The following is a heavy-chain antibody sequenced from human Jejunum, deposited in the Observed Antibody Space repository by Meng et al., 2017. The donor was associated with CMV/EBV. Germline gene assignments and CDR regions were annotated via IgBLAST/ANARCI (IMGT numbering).Heavy chain of an antibody. V-gene: IGHV3-30-3*01. Sequence: AASGNTISDNPIDWVRQAPGKGLEWVAGVSSDGTSTFLADSVKGRFSISRDNSKNTVYLQMDSLSGEDTAVYYCARQNDYMNYFDSWGRGTLVTVSS. CDR2: VSSDGTST. J-gene: IGHJ4*02. D-gene: IGHD4-11*01. CDR1: GNTISDNP. CDR3: ARQNDYMNYFDS.